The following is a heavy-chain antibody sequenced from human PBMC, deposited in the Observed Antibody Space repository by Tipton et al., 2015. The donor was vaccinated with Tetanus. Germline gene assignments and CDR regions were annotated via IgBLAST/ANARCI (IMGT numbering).Heavy chain of an antibody. V-gene: IGHV4-34*01. CDR2: INHTGST. J-gene: IGHJ5*02. D-gene: IGHD6-19*01. CDR1: DGSFSAYY. Sequence: TLSLTCDVYDGSFSAYYWTWIRQPPGKGLEWIGEINHTGSTNYNPSLRRRVTISIGTSNNQFSLKLNSVTAADSAVYYCARGRQWLVPAGFDLWGQGTLVTVSS. CDR3: ARGRQWLVPAGFDL.